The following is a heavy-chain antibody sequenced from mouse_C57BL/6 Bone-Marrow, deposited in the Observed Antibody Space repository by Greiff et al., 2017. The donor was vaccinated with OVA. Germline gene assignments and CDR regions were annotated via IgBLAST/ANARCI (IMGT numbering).Heavy chain of an antibody. CDR1: GFTFSNYW. D-gene: IGHD1-1*01. Sequence: EVKVEESGGGLVQPGGSMKLSCVASGFTFSNYWMNWVRQSPEKGLEWVAQIRLKSDNYATHYAESVKGRFTISRDDSKSSVSLQMNNLRAEDTGIYYCTAYGSYYYAMDYWGQGTSVTVSS. J-gene: IGHJ4*01. CDR2: IRLKSDNYAT. V-gene: IGHV6-3*01. CDR3: TAYGSYYYAMDY.